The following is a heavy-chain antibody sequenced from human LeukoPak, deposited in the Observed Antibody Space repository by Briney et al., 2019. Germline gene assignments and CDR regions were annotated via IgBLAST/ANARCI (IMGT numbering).Heavy chain of an antibody. J-gene: IGHJ4*02. CDR2: PNSGRT. Sequence: PNSGRTSYAQKFKCGVTMTRDTSINTVYMELSRLRSDDTAVYYCARDYELGTPGSAYEFFDYWGQGTLVTVSS. CDR3: ARDYELGTPGSAYEFFDY. V-gene: IGHV1-2*02. D-gene: IGHD3-10*01.